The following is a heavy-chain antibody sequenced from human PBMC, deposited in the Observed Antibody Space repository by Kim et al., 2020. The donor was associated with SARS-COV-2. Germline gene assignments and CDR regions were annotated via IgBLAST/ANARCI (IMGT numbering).Heavy chain of an antibody. J-gene: IGHJ4*02. D-gene: IGHD3-3*01. CDR3: AGVTYDFWSGYYDY. V-gene: IGHV4-61*01. Sequence: SETLSLTCTVSGGSVSSGSYYWSWIRQPPGKGLEWIGYIYYSGSTNYNPSLKSRVTISVDTSKNQFSLKLSSVTAADTAVYYCAGVTYDFWSGYYDYWGQGTLVTVSS. CDR1: GGSVSSGSYY. CDR2: IYYSGST.